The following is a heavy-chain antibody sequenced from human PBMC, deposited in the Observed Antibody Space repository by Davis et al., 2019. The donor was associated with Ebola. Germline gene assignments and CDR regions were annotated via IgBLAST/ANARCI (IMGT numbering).Heavy chain of an antibody. CDR2: INPNSGGT. J-gene: IGHJ4*02. Sequence: ASVKVSCKASGYTFTGYYMHWVRQAPGQGLEWMGWINPNSGGTNYAQKFQGRVTMTRDTSISTAYMELSRLRSDDTAVYYCARPYYDSSIDFDYWGQGTLVTVSS. D-gene: IGHD3-22*01. CDR1: GYTFTGYY. CDR3: ARPYYDSSIDFDY. V-gene: IGHV1-2*02.